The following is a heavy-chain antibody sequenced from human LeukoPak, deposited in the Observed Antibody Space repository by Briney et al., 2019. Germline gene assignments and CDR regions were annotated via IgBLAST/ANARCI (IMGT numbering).Heavy chain of an antibody. CDR2: ISTSGGST. CDR3: AKGILSPVIVPFDF. J-gene: IGHJ4*02. CDR1: GFTFSSHA. Sequence: GGSLRLSCAASGFTFSSHAVTWVRQAPGKGLEWVSAISTSGGSTFYADSVKGRFTISRDNSKNTLYLQMNSLRAEDTAVYYCAKGILSPVIVPFDFWGQGTLVTVSS. D-gene: IGHD2-15*01. V-gene: IGHV3-23*01.